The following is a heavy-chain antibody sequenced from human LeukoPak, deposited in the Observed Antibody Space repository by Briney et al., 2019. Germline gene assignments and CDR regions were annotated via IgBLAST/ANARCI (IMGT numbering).Heavy chain of an antibody. V-gene: IGHV4-4*02. CDR1: GGSISSSNW. D-gene: IGHD6-19*01. CDR2: IYHSGST. J-gene: IGHJ4*02. Sequence: SGTLSLTCAVSGGSISSSNWWSWVRQPPGKGLEWIGEIYHSGSTNYNPSLKSRVTISVDTSKNQFSLKLSSVTAADTAVYYCARGQQWLVRGVYFDYWGQGTLVTVSS. CDR3: ARGQQWLVRGVYFDY.